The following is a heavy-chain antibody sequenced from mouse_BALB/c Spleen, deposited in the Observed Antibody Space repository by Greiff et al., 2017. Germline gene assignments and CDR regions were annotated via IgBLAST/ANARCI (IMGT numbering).Heavy chain of an antibody. D-gene: IGHD2-1*01. V-gene: IGHV1S81*02. CDR2: INPSNGGT. Sequence: VKLQQSGAELVKPGASVKLSCKASGYTFTSYYMYWVKQRPGQGLEWIGEINPSNGGTNFNEKFKSKATLTVDKSSSTAYMQLSSLTSEDSAVYYCTRSHYGNFAYWGQGTLVTVSA. CDR1: GYTFTSYY. J-gene: IGHJ3*01. CDR3: TRSHYGNFAY.